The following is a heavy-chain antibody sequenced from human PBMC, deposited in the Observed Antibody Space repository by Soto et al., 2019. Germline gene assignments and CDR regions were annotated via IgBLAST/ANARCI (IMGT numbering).Heavy chain of an antibody. Sequence: SVKVSCKASGGTLSSDTISWVRQAPGQGLEWMGRIIPILGIANYAQKFQGRVTITADKSTSTAYMELSSLRSEDTAVYYCAGAYGDYRIDYWGQGTLVTVSS. CDR1: GGTLSSDT. CDR3: AGAYGDYRIDY. D-gene: IGHD4-17*01. CDR2: IIPILGIA. V-gene: IGHV1-69*02. J-gene: IGHJ4*02.